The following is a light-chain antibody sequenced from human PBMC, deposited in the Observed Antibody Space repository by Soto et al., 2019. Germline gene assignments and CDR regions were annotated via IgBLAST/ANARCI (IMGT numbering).Light chain of an antibody. CDR2: DAY. V-gene: IGKV3-15*01. CDR1: QSVDRY. Sequence: EVVLTQSPDTLSLSPGETATRSCRASQSVDRYVAWYQQKVGQAPRLLIYDAYTRATGIPARFSGSGSGTEFTLTISSLQPEDFAVYYSQQYYNSPRTFGQGTKVEIK. CDR3: QQYYNSPRT. J-gene: IGKJ1*01.